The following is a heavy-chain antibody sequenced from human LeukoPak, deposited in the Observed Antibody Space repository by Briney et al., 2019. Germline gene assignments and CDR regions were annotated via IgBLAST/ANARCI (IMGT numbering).Heavy chain of an antibody. Sequence: GASVKVSCKASGYTFTSYGISWGRQAPGQGLEWMGWISAYNGNTNYAQTLQGRVTMTTDTSTSTAYMELRSLRSDDTAVYYCARVPSADYVPYYYYMDVWGKGTTVTVSS. CDR2: ISAYNGNT. J-gene: IGHJ6*03. V-gene: IGHV1-18*01. CDR1: GYTFTSYG. CDR3: ARVPSADYVPYYYYMDV. D-gene: IGHD3-16*01.